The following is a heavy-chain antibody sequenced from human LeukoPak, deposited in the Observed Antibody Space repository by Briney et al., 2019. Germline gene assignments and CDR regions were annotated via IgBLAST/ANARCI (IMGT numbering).Heavy chain of an antibody. D-gene: IGHD3-9*01. CDR2: ITDSGNTI. CDR1: GFTFSDYN. Sequence: GGALRLSCAASGFTFSDYNMNWVRQAPGEGLEGVSYITDSGNTIHYADSARGRFTISRDNAKNSLYLQMNSLRAEDTAVYYCARSIGLTGGGVDVWGQGTTVTVSS. CDR3: ARSIGLTGGGVDV. J-gene: IGHJ6*02. V-gene: IGHV3-11*01.